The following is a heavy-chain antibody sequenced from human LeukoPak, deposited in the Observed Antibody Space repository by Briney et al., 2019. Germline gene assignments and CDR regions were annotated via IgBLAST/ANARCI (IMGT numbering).Heavy chain of an antibody. CDR3: VRGGTYYLPY. CDR1: GGSISSYY. D-gene: IGHD1-26*01. J-gene: IGHJ4*02. CDR2: IYYSGST. Sequence: SETLSLTCTVSGGSISSYYWSWIREPPGKGLEWIGYIYYSGSTNYNPSLKSRVTISVDTSKNQFSLRLNSVTAADTAIYYCVRGGTYYLPYWGQGILVTVSS. V-gene: IGHV4-59*12.